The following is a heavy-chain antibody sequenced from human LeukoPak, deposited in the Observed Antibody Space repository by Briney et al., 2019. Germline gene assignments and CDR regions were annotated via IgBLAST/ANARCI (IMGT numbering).Heavy chain of an antibody. D-gene: IGHD2-8*01. Sequence: GGSLRLSWAASAFTFSNAWMSWVRQAPGKGLEWVGHIKSKSEGGTTDHAAPVKGRSSITRDDSKNTVYLQMNSLKTEDTAVYRCVPLGMYSRGLNYWGQGTLVTVSS. J-gene: IGHJ4*02. CDR2: IKSKSEGGTT. CDR3: VPLGMYSRGLNY. V-gene: IGHV3-15*01. CDR1: AFTFSNAW.